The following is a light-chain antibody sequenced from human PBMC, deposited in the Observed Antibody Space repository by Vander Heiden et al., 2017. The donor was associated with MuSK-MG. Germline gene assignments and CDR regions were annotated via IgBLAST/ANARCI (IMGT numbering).Light chain of an antibody. CDR3: QQSYRTLYT. J-gene: IGKJ2*01. Sequence: IQMPQSPSSLSASVGDRVTITCRASQSISSYLNWYQQKPGRAPKLLIDAASSLQSGVPSRCSGSGSGTDFTLTISSLQPEDFATYYCQQSYRTLYTFGQGTSLEIK. V-gene: IGKV1-39*01. CDR1: QSISSY. CDR2: AAS.